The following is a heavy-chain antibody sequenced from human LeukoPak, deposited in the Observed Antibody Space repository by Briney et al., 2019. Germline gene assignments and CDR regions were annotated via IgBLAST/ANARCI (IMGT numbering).Heavy chain of an antibody. CDR2: VYYSGST. D-gene: IGHD5-12*01. Sequence: PSETLSLTCTVSGDSISTYYWSWIRQPPGKGLEWIGYVYYSGSTNYNPSPKSRVTISVDTSKNQFSLKLSSVTSADTAVYYCAGVYGAGYDFRGAFDIWGQGTMVTVSS. J-gene: IGHJ3*02. CDR1: GDSISTYY. CDR3: AGVYGAGYDFRGAFDI. V-gene: IGHV4-59*01.